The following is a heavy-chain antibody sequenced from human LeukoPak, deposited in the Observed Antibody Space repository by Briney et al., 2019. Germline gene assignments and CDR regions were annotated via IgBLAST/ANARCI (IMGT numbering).Heavy chain of an antibody. Sequence: PSETLSLTCTVSGGSISSYCWSWIRQPAGKGLEWIGRIYNSGTTNHNPSLRSRVTMSVDTSKNQFSLKLSSVTAADTAVYYCARDEWISSSWYGWFDPWGQGTLVTVSS. V-gene: IGHV4-4*07. CDR3: ARDEWISSSWYGWFDP. D-gene: IGHD6-13*01. J-gene: IGHJ5*02. CDR1: GGSISSYC. CDR2: IYNSGTT.